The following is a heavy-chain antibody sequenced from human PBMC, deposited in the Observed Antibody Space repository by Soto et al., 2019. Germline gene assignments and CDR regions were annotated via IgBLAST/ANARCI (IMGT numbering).Heavy chain of an antibody. D-gene: IGHD6-13*01. V-gene: IGHV1-18*01. Sequence: QIQLLQSGAEVKKPGASVKVTCKASGYTFRHFGISWVRQAPGQGLEWMGWISAYNANANYAQKFQGRLTLTADTSTSTAYMELRSRRSDDTAVYYCARENSDFDYWGQGTLVIVSS. CDR3: ARENSDFDY. J-gene: IGHJ4*02. CDR1: GYTFRHFG. CDR2: ISAYNANA.